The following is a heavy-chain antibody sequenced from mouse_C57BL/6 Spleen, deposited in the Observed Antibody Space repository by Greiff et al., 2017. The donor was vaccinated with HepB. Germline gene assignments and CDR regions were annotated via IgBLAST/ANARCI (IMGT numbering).Heavy chain of an antibody. CDR1: GYTFTSYG. D-gene: IGHD1-1*01. Sequence: QVQLQQSGAELARPGASVKLSCKASGYTFTSYGISWVKQRTGQGLEWIGEIYPRSGNTYYNEKFKGKARLTADKSSSTAYMELRSLTSEGSAVYFCARDYGSRRVSYFDVWGTGTTVTVSS. CDR2: IYPRSGNT. V-gene: IGHV1-81*01. CDR3: ARDYGSRRVSYFDV. J-gene: IGHJ1*03.